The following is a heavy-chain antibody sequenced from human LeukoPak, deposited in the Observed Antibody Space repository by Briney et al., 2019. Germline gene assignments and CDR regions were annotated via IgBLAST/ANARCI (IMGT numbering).Heavy chain of an antibody. J-gene: IGHJ6*03. CDR1: GGTFSSYA. V-gene: IGHV1-69*05. CDR3: ARQRGYEGNYYYYYMDV. D-gene: IGHD5-12*01. CDR2: IIPISGTA. Sequence: SVKVSCKASGGTFSSYAISWVRQAPGQGLEWMGGIIPISGTANYAQKFQGRVTITTDESTSTAYMELSSLRSEDTAVYYCARQRGYEGNYYYYYMDVWGKGTTVTVSS.